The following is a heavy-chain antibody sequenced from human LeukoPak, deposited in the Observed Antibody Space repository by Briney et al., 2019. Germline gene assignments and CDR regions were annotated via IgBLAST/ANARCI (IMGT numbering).Heavy chain of an antibody. CDR2: IWFDGSNK. CDR3: ARSDCGDRYYFDY. J-gene: IGHJ4*02. D-gene: IGHD4-17*01. CDR1: GFTFSSYG. Sequence: PGGSLRLSCVASGFTFSSYGMYWVRQAPGKGLEWVAVIWFDGSNKYYGDSVKGRFTISRDNYKNTVYLQMNSLRAEDTAVYYCARSDCGDRYYFDYWGQGTLVTVSS. V-gene: IGHV3-33*01.